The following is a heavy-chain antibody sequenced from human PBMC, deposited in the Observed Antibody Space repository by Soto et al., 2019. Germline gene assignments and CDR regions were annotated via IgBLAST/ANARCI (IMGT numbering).Heavy chain of an antibody. CDR1: GGTFSTYG. D-gene: IGHD4-4*01. V-gene: IGHV1-69*18. Sequence: QVQLVQSGAEVRKPGSSVTVSCKASGGTFSTYGITWVRQAPGQGLEWIGNIIPLIGTANYAQRFRGRVTITADESTTSAYMELTSLRSEDTAVYYCARVVMTTVPSSFYYGLYVWGQGTTVTVSS. CDR3: ARVVMTTVPSSFYYGLYV. J-gene: IGHJ6*02. CDR2: IIPLIGTA.